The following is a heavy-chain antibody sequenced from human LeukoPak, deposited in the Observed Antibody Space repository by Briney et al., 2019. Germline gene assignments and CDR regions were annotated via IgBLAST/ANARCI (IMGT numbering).Heavy chain of an antibody. CDR2: IYYSGST. CDR1: GGSISSYH. CDR3: ARMSGSNWFDP. D-gene: IGHD2-15*01. V-gene: IGHV4-59*01. Sequence: SETLSLTCTVSGGSISSYHWSLIRQPPGKGLEWIGHIYYSGSTNYNPSLKSRVTISVDTSKNQFSLKLRSVIAADTAVYYCARMSGSNWFDPWGQGTLVTVSS. J-gene: IGHJ5*02.